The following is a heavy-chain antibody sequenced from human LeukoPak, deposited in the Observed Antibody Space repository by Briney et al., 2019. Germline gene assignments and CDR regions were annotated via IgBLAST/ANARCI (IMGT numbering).Heavy chain of an antibody. CDR3: VIGRGWQPDY. CDR2: VHYSGNT. Sequence: PSETLSLTCTVSGGSISGYYHNWVRQSPGRGLEWIGLVHYSGNTNYNPSLKSRGSISTDTSKNQFSLELTSVTAADTAVYYCVIGRGWQPDYWGQGIPVTVS. D-gene: IGHD3-10*01. J-gene: IGHJ4*02. CDR1: GGSISGYY. V-gene: IGHV4-59*03.